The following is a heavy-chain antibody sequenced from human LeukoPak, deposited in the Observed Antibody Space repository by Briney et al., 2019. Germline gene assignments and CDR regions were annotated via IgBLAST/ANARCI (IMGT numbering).Heavy chain of an antibody. CDR2: ISSNGGST. J-gene: IGHJ6*03. D-gene: IGHD3-10*01. Sequence: PGGSLRLSCAASGFTFSSYTIHWVRQAPGKGLEYVSTISSNGGSTYYANSVKVRFTISRDNSKNTLYLQMGSLRAEDMAVYYCVRXRGLDLHYYYYMDVWGKGTTVTVSS. V-gene: IGHV3-64*01. CDR3: VRXRGLDLHYYYYMDV. CDR1: GFTFSSYT.